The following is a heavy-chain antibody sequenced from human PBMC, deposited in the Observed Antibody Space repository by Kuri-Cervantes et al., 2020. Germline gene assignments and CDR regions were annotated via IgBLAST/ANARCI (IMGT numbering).Heavy chain of an antibody. CDR1: GGSISSGDYY. Sequence: LRLSCTVSGGSISSGDYYWSWIRQPPGKGLEWIGYIYYSGSTYYNPSLKSRVTISVDTPKSQFSLKLSSVTAADTAVYYCASDPQHYSSGWYQAFDIWGQGTMVTVSS. J-gene: IGHJ3*02. D-gene: IGHD6-19*01. CDR2: IYYSGST. CDR3: ASDPQHYSSGWYQAFDI. V-gene: IGHV4-30-4*01.